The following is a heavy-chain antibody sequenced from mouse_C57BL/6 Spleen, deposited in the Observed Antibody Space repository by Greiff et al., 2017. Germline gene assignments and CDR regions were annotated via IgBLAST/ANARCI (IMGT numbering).Heavy chain of an antibody. CDR2: IDPETGGT. V-gene: IGHV1-15*01. D-gene: IGHD1-1*01. CDR3: TRKGKRDDYYGSSPVDY. CDR1: GYTFTDYE. Sequence: QVQLKESGAELVRPGASVTLSCKASGYTFTDYEMHWVKQTPVHGLEWIGAIDPETGGTAYNQKFKGKAILTADKSSSTAYMELRSLTSEDSAVYYCTRKGKRDDYYGSSPVDYWGQGTTLTVSS. J-gene: IGHJ2*01.